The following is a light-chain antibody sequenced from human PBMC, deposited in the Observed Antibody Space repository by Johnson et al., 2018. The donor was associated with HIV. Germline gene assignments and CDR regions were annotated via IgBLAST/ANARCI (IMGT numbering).Light chain of an antibody. CDR3: GTWDSSLSAAGNV. CDR1: SSNIGYHY. V-gene: IGLV1-51*01. Sequence: QSVLTQPPSVSAAPGQKVTISCSGSSSNIGYHYVSWYQQLPGTAPKLLIYDNNKRPSGIPDRFSGSKSGTSATLGITGLKTGDEADYYCGTWDSSLSAAGNVFGTGTKVTVL. CDR2: DNN. J-gene: IGLJ1*01.